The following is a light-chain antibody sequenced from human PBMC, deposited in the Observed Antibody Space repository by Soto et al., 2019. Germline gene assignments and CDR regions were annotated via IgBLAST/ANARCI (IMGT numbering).Light chain of an antibody. CDR2: GAS. CDR1: QSVTDRY. CDR3: HQYGTAPYA. J-gene: IGKJ2*01. Sequence: EIVLTQSPGTLSLSPGERATLFCRARQSVTDRYLAWYQKKPGQTPRLVIYGASSRATGIPDRFSGSGSGTDFTLTISRLEPEDFAVYYCHQYGTAPYAFGQGTKLEI. V-gene: IGKV3-20*01.